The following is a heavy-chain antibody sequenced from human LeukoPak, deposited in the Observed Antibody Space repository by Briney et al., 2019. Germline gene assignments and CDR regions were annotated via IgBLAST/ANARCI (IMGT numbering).Heavy chain of an antibody. V-gene: IGHV1-8*01. J-gene: IGHJ4*02. Sequence: GASVKVSCKASGYTFTSYDINWVRQATGQGLEWMGWMNPNSGNTGYAQKLQGRVTMTTDTSTSTAYMELRSLRSDDTAVYYCARYYYDSSGYYRDYWGQGTLVTVSS. CDR2: MNPNSGNT. CDR1: GYTFTSYD. CDR3: ARYYYDSSGYYRDY. D-gene: IGHD3-22*01.